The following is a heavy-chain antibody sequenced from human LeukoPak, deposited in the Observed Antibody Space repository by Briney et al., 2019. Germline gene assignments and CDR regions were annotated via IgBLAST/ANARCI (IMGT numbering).Heavy chain of an antibody. Sequence: ASVKVSCKASGYTFTGYYIHWVRQAPGQGLEWMGWINPNSGVTNYAQKFQGRVTMARDTSINTAYMELSRLRSDDTAVYYSATSVITQAYWGQGTLVTVSS. J-gene: IGHJ4*02. V-gene: IGHV1-2*02. CDR3: ATSVITQAY. CDR1: GYTFTGYY. CDR2: INPNSGVT. D-gene: IGHD3-22*01.